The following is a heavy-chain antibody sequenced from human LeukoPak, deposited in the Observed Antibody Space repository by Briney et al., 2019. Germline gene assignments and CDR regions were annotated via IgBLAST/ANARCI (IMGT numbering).Heavy chain of an antibody. CDR3: ARARRWNAAVEGWWFDP. D-gene: IGHD1-1*01. CDR2: IYYSGST. V-gene: IGHV4-59*01. J-gene: IGHJ5*02. Sequence: SETLSLTCTASGGSISNYYWSWIRQSPVKGLEWIGFIYYSGSTNYNPSLKSRVTISADTSKNQFSLKLSSVTAADTAVYYCARARRWNAAVEGWWFDPGAREPWSPSPQ. CDR1: GGSISNYY.